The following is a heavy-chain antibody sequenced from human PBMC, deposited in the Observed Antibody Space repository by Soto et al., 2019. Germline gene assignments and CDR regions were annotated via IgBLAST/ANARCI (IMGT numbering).Heavy chain of an antibody. D-gene: IGHD5-12*01. CDR1: GGTFSNSA. CDR3: ASDKDRLQLGGNYYYILDV. Sequence: QVQLEQSGAEVKKPGSSVKVSCKASGGTFSNSAISWVRQAPGQGLEWMGGIIPIFRTPDYAQKFQGRVTITADESTSTAYMELRGLRSDDTAVYYCASDKDRLQLGGNYYYILDVWGQGTTVTVSS. CDR2: IIPIFRTP. J-gene: IGHJ6*02. V-gene: IGHV1-69*12.